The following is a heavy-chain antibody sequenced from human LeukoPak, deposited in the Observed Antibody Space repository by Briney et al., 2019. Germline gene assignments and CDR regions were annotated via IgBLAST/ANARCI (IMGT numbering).Heavy chain of an antibody. J-gene: IGHJ4*02. CDR1: GFTFGSYG. D-gene: IGHD2-15*01. CDR3: AKGLPCSGGSCYRTPHFDY. Sequence: PGGSLRLSCAPSGFTFGSYGMHWVRQGPGKGLEWVAVISYDGSNKYYTDSVRGRFTISRDNAKNSLYLQMNSLRAEDTALYYCAKGLPCSGGSCYRTPHFDYWGQGTLVTVSS. V-gene: IGHV3-30*18. CDR2: ISYDGSNK.